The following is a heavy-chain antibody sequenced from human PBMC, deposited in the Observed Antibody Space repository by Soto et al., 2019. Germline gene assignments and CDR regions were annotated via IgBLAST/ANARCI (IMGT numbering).Heavy chain of an antibody. CDR2: IYWDDDR. Sequence: ACAPTLVNPTQTLTLTCPFSQSSLSTSRVGVAWIRQPPGQSLEWLAIIYWDDDRLYSPSLKTRLAITKDTSKNQVVLTMTNLDPGDTATYHRPHIMITWLGVSALAAFDMWGQGIMPTVSS. CDR1: QSSLSTSRVG. J-gene: IGHJ3*02. V-gene: IGHV2-5*02. D-gene: IGHD3-16*01. CDR3: PHIMITWLGVSALAAFDM.